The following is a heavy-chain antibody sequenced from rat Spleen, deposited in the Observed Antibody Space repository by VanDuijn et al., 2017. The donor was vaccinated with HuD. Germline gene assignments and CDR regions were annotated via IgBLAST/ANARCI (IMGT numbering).Heavy chain of an antibody. D-gene: IGHD1-10*01. J-gene: IGHJ2*01. V-gene: IGHV3-1*01. CDR2: ISYSGST. Sequence: WIRKFPGKKMEWMGFISYSGSTSHNPSLKSRISITRDTSKNQFFLQLNSVTTEDTATYYCARYGLITTISTYFDFWGQGVMVSVSS. CDR3: ARYGLITTISTYFDF.